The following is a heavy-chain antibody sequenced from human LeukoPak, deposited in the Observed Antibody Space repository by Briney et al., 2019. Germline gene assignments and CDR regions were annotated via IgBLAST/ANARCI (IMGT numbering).Heavy chain of an antibody. J-gene: IGHJ1*01. CDR1: GYTLTELS. V-gene: IGHV1-24*01. CDR3: ATGGIVVAKRYFQH. CDR2: FDPEDGET. D-gene: IGHD3-22*01. Sequence: EASVKVSCKVSGYTLTELSMHWVRQAPGKGLEWMGGFDPEDGETIYAQKFQGRVTMTEDTSTDTAYMELSSLRSEDTAVYYYATGGIVVAKRYFQHWGQGTLVTVSS.